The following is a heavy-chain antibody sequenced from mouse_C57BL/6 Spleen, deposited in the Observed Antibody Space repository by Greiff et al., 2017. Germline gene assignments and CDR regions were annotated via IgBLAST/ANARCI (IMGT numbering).Heavy chain of an antibody. CDR3: ARSFYGGCYCWYFDV. CDR2: IYPGGGYT. V-gene: IGHV1-63*01. D-gene: IGHD1-1*01. J-gene: IGHJ1*03. CDR1: GYTFTNYW. Sequence: VQLQQSGAELVRPGTSVKMSCKASGYTFTNYWIGWAKQRPGHGLEWIGDIYPGGGYTNYNEKFKGKATLTADKSSSTAYMQFSSLTSEDSAIYYCARSFYGGCYCWYFDVWGTGTTVTVSS.